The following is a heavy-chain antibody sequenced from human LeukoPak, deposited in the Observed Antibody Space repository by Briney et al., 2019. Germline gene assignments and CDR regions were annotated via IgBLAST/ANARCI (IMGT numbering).Heavy chain of an antibody. V-gene: IGHV3-48*01. D-gene: IGHD4-17*01. CDR2: ISGGSDTR. J-gene: IGHJ4*02. Sequence: PGGSLRLSCAASGFTFSSYSMNWVRQSPGKGLEWLSYISGGSDTRYHADSLKGRFTISRDNAKNSLYLQMNSLRAEDTAVYYCARAGGDYEYYFDYWGQGTLVTVSS. CDR3: ARAGGDYEYYFDY. CDR1: GFTFSSYS.